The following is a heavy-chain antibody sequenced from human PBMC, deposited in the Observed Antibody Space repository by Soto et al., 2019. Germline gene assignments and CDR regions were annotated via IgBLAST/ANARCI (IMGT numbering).Heavy chain of an antibody. CDR3: ARGYYDFWSGYYPGAFDI. V-gene: IGHV3-74*01. CDR1: GFPFSSYW. J-gene: IGHJ3*02. Sequence: TGGSLRLSCAASGFPFSSYWMHWVRQAPGKGLVWVSRINSDGSSTSYADSVKGRFTISRDNAKNTLYLQMNSLRAEDTAVYYCARGYYDFWSGYYPGAFDIWGQGTMVTVSS. D-gene: IGHD3-3*01. CDR2: INSDGSST.